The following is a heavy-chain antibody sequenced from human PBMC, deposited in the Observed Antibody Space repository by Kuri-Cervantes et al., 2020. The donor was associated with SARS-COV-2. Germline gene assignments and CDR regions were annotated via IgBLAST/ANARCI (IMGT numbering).Heavy chain of an antibody. CDR3: VRSLYSSGYLYFDL. CDR2: IMPAGNNI. J-gene: IGHJ4*02. V-gene: IGHV3-33*08. D-gene: IGHD3-22*01. CDR1: GFIFSTYG. Sequence: GESLKISCVASGFIFSTYGMHWVRQAPGKGLEWVAVIMPAGNNICYVDSVKGRFTISRGNSRNTLYLQMNSLRADDTAVYYCVRSLYSSGYLYFDLWGQGTLVTVSS.